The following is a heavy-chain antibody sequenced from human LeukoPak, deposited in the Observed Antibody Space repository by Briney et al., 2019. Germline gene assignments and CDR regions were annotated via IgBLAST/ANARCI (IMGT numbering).Heavy chain of an antibody. CDR1: GGSISSSSYY. J-gene: IGHJ4*02. Sequence: SETLSLTCTVSGGSISSSSYYWGWVRQPPGKGLEWIGSIYYSGCTYYNSSLKSRVTISVDTSKNQVSLKLSSVTAADTAVYYCARLRGYSYGDFDYWGQGTLVTVSS. CDR3: ARLRGYSYGDFDY. V-gene: IGHV4-39*01. D-gene: IGHD5-18*01. CDR2: IYYSGCT.